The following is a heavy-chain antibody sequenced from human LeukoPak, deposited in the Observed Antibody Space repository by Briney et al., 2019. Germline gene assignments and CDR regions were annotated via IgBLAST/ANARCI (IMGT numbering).Heavy chain of an antibody. Sequence: SETLSLTCAVYGGSFSGYYWSWIRQPPGKGLGWIGEINHSGSTNYNPSLKSRVTISVDTSKNQFSLKLSSVTAADTAVYYCARGRSSMVRGYYYYYMDVWGKGTTVTISS. D-gene: IGHD3-10*01. CDR3: ARGRSSMVRGYYYYYMDV. CDR1: GGSFSGYY. J-gene: IGHJ6*03. V-gene: IGHV4-34*01. CDR2: INHSGST.